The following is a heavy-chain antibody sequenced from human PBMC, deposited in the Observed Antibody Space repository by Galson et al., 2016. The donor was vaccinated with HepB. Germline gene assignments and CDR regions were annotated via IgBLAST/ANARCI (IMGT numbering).Heavy chain of an antibody. Sequence: SLRLSCAVSGFIVSNNYMIWVRQAPWKGLEWVSLIYSGGSTSYADSVKGRFTISRDSSQNTLYLQMNSLRAEDTAVYYCAGRHSQWPHWGQGTLVTVSS. CDR2: IYSGGST. D-gene: IGHD6-19*01. CDR1: GFIVSNNY. V-gene: IGHV3-53*01. CDR3: AGRHSQWPH. J-gene: IGHJ4*02.